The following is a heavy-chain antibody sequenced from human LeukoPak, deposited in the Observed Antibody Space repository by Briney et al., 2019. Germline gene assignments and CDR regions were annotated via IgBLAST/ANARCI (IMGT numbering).Heavy chain of an antibody. D-gene: IGHD1-26*01. CDR1: GYTFTDYY. Sequence: ASVKVSCKASGYTFTDYYIHWGRQAPGQGLDWMGWINPKSCATKSAKKFQGRVTVTRDSSISTVYLELSSLTSDDTAVYYCARGGWWELLPGRDYCDHWGQGTLVPVSS. CDR2: INPKSCAT. CDR3: ARGGWWELLPGRDYCDH. J-gene: IGHJ4*02. V-gene: IGHV1-2*02.